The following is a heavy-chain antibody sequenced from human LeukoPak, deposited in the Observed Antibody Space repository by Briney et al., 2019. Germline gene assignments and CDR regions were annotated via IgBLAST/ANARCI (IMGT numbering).Heavy chain of an antibody. D-gene: IGHD3-22*01. V-gene: IGHV1-46*01. J-gene: IGHJ4*02. CDR3: ARGMYYYDSSGYNSFDC. CDR2: INPSGGST. Sequence: ASVKVSCKASGYTFTSYYMHWVRQAPGQGLEWMGIINPSGGSTSYAQKFQGRVTMTRDTSTSTVYMELSSLRSEDTAVYYCARGMYYYDSSGYNSFDCWGQGTLVTVSS. CDR1: GYTFTSYY.